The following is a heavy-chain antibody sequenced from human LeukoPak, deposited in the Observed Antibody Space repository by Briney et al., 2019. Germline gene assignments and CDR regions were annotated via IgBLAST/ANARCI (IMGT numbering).Heavy chain of an antibody. CDR2: IRPDGSEQ. D-gene: IGHD4-11*01. CDR1: GFTFTNFW. V-gene: IGHV3-7*01. CDR3: AGRDSARNPWAY. J-gene: IGHJ4*02. Sequence: GGSLRLSCAASGFTFTNFWMNWIRRAPGKGLEWVANIRPDGSEQFYVDSVKGRFTISRDNAKNSVYLQMNSLRADDTAVYYCAGRDSARNPWAYWGQGTLVTVST.